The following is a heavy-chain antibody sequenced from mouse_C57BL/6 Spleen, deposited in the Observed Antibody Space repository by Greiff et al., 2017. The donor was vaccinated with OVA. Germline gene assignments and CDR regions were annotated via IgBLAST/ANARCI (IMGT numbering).Heavy chain of an antibody. J-gene: IGHJ2*01. Sequence: LQPGAELVKPGASVKLSCKASGYTFTSYWMHWVKQRPGQGLEWIGMIHPNSGSTNYNEKFKSKATLTVDKSSSTAYMQLSSLTSEDSAVYYCARWDGYYGSKLDYWGQGTTLTVSS. CDR2: IHPNSGST. CDR3: ARWDGYYGSKLDY. D-gene: IGHD2-3*01. V-gene: IGHV1-64*01. CDR1: GYTFTSYW.